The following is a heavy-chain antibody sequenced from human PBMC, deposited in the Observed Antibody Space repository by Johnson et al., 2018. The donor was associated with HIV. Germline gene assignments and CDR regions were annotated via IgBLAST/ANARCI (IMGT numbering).Heavy chain of an antibody. CDR1: GFTFDDYG. V-gene: IGHV3-30*02. Sequence: QVQLVESGGGVVRPGGSLRLSCAASGFTFDDYGMSWVRQAPGKGLEWVAFIRYDGSNKYYADSVKGRFTISRDNSKNTLYLQMNSLRAEDTAVYYCAKDKAVVTALYDAFDIWGQGTMVTVSS. D-gene: IGHD2-21*02. J-gene: IGHJ3*02. CDR3: AKDKAVVTALYDAFDI. CDR2: IRYDGSNK.